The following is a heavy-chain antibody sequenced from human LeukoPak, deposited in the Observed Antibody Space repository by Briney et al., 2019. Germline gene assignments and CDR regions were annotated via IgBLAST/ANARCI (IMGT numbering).Heavy chain of an antibody. CDR2: IESKTDGGTT. D-gene: IGHD6-13*01. J-gene: IGHJ3*01. V-gene: IGHV3-15*04. CDR1: GFTFSSYA. Sequence: GGSLRLSCAASGFTFSSYAMHWVRQAPGKGLEWVGRIESKTDGGTTDYAAPVKGRFTISRDDSKNMLYLQMNSLTTEDTALYYCNTAASIAAARDAFDFWGQGTMVTVSS. CDR3: NTAASIAAARDAFDF.